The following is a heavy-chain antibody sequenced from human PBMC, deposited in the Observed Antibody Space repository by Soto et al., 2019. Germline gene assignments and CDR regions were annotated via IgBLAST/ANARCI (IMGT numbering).Heavy chain of an antibody. CDR3: AKVMAGTAGPYYYYGMDV. Sequence: GALRLSCAASVFTVSSYAMSWVRQAPGKGLEWVSAISGSGGSTYYADSVKGRFTISRDNSKNTLYLQMNRLRAEDTAVYYCAKVMAGTAGPYYYYGMDVWGQGTTVTVSS. D-gene: IGHD1-1*01. V-gene: IGHV3-23*01. J-gene: IGHJ6*02. CDR1: VFTVSSYA. CDR2: ISGSGGST.